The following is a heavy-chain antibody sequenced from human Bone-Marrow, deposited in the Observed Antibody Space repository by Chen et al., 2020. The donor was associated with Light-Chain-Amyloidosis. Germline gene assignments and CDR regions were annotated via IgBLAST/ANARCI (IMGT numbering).Heavy chain of an antibody. CDR2: TNSAGTST. D-gene: IGHD3-9*01. CDR3: ARTTLRYLDY. Sequence: EVLLVESGGEVVQPGVSLRLSCTASGFSFSTYWMHWVRQSPGKGLVSVSRTNSAGTSTTYADSVKGRFTVSRDNTKNTMYLEMNSLRVEDTAVYYCARTTLRYLDYWGQGTLVTVSS. CDR1: GFSFSTYW. V-gene: IGHV3-74*01. J-gene: IGHJ4*02.